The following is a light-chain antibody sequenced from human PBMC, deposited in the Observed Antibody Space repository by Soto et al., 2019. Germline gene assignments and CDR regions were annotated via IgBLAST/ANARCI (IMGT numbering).Light chain of an antibody. CDR2: SAS. Sequence: DIQMTQSPSSLSASVGDRVTITCRASQTINNYLNWYQKRPGKAPNLLIYSASSLQSGVPSRFSGRGSGTEFTLTINSLQPEDIATYYGQQSFTTPATFGQGTRLEIK. CDR1: QTINNY. V-gene: IGKV1-39*01. CDR3: QQSFTTPAT. J-gene: IGKJ5*01.